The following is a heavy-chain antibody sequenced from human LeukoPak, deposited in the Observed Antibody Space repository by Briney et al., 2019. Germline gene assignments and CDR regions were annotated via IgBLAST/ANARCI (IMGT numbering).Heavy chain of an antibody. Sequence: GGSPRLSCAASGFNFGGYWMHWVRQAPGKGLVWVTRISADGSYTLYADSVKGRFTISRDNAKNTLYLQMNSLRAEDTAVYYCATSRSYSGLDYWGQGTLVTVSS. V-gene: IGHV3-74*01. D-gene: IGHD1-26*01. CDR3: ATSRSYSGLDY. J-gene: IGHJ4*02. CDR1: GFNFGGYW. CDR2: ISADGSYT.